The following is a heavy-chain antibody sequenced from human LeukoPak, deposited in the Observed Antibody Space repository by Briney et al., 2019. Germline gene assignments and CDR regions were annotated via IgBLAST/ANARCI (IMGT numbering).Heavy chain of an antibody. J-gene: IGHJ4*02. Sequence: PGGSLRLSCAGSGFIFRSHGMIWVRQAPGKGLEWVSYISSSGSTIYYADSVKGRFTISRDNAKNSLYLQMNSLRAEDTAVYYCARGVNYYGSGSPPIWGQGTLVTVSS. CDR3: ARGVNYYGSGSPPI. V-gene: IGHV3-48*03. D-gene: IGHD3-10*01. CDR1: GFIFRSHG. CDR2: ISSSGSTI.